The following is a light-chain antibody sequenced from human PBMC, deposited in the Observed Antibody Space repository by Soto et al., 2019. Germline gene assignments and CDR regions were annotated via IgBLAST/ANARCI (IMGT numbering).Light chain of an antibody. CDR2: RDA. Sequence: SYELTQSLSVSVALGQTAKITCGGNDIGSTNVHWYQQKPGQAPVLVIYRDAIRPSGIPERFSGSNSGNTATLTIGRAQAGDEAHYYCQVWHSSTVVFGVGTQLTVL. CDR1: DIGSTN. CDR3: QVWHSSTVV. J-gene: IGLJ2*01. V-gene: IGLV3-9*01.